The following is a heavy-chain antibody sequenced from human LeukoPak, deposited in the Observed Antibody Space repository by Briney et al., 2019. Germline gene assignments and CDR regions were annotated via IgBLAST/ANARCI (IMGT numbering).Heavy chain of an antibody. V-gene: IGHV1-69*05. CDR1: GGTFSSYA. CDR2: IIPVFGTA. CDR3: ASGGYSSLYYFDY. D-gene: IGHD6-13*01. J-gene: IGHJ4*02. Sequence: ASVQVSCKASGGTFSSYAISWVQQAPGQGLEWMGGIIPVFGTANYAQKFQGRVTITTDESTSTAYMELSSLRSEDTAVYYCASGGYSSLYYFDYWGQGTLVTVSS.